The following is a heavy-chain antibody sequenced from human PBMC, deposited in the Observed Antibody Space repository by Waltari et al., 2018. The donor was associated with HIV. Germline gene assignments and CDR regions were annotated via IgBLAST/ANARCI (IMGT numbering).Heavy chain of an antibody. V-gene: IGHV4-38-2*02. J-gene: IGHJ4*02. CDR2: IYHSGST. Sequence: QVQLQESGPGLVKPSETLSLTCTVSGYSISSGYYWGWIRQPPGKGLEWIGSIYHSGSTYYNPSLKSRVTISVDTSKNQFSLKLSSVTAADTAVYYCARDWRSSGWYENSSPDYWGQGTLVTVSS. D-gene: IGHD6-19*01. CDR1: GYSISSGYY. CDR3: ARDWRSSGWYENSSPDY.